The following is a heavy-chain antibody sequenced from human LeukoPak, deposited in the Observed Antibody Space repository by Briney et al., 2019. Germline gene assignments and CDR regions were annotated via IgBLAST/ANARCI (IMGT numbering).Heavy chain of an antibody. CDR1: GFTFNSYA. D-gene: IGHD3-22*01. Sequence: ASVKVSCETSGFTFNSYAFSWVRQAPGQGLEWMGWISAYNTDTKFAQKFQGRVTLTIDSSRTAYMEMSNLRSDDTAVYYCARALYLDSSGYYPGLDYWGQGTLVTVSS. J-gene: IGHJ4*02. V-gene: IGHV1-18*04. CDR3: ARALYLDSSGYYPGLDY. CDR2: ISAYNTDT.